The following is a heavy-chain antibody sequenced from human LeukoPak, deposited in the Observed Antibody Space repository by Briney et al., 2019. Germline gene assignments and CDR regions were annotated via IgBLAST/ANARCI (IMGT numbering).Heavy chain of an antibody. J-gene: IGHJ4*02. CDR2: IIPIFGTA. CDR1: GGTFSSYA. D-gene: IGHD1-14*01. CDR3: ARINPPHPPD. V-gene: IGHV1-69*05. Sequence: SVKVSGKASGGTFSSYAISWVRQAPGQGLEWMGGIIPIFGTANYAQKFQGRVTITTDESTSTAYMELSSLRSEDTAVYYCARINPPHPPDWGQGTLVTVSS.